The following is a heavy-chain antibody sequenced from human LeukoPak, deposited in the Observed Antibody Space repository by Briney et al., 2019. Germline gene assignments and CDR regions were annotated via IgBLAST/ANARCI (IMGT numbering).Heavy chain of an antibody. J-gene: IGHJ4*02. V-gene: IGHV1-18*01. CDR3: ARDGRDYGGPIFDY. Sequence: ASVKVSCKASGYTFTSDGISWVRQAPGQGLEWMGWISAYNGNTHYAQKLQGRVTMTTDTSTSTAYMELRSPRSDDTAVYYCARDGRDYGGPIFDYWGQGTLVTVSS. CDR1: GYTFTSDG. CDR2: ISAYNGNT. D-gene: IGHD4-23*01.